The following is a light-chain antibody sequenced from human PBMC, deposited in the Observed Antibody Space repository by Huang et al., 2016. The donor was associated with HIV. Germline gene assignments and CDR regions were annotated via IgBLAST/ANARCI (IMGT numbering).Light chain of an antibody. Sequence: VIWMTQSPPLVSASTGYRVTINCRVGQDINTYLAWYQQKPGKAPELLSYSAAVLQDGVPSRFNGSGSGTQFSLTISCLQTEDFATYFCQQYHAFPLTFGAGTKVEI. CDR3: QQYHAFPLT. J-gene: IGKJ4*01. CDR1: QDINTY. CDR2: SAA. V-gene: IGKV1D-8*03.